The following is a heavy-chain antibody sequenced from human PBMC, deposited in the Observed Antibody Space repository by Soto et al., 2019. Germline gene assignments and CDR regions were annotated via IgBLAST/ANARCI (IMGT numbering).Heavy chain of an antibody. CDR2: ISAYNGNT. Sequence: QVQLVQSGAEVKKPGASVKVSCKASGYTFTSYGISWVRQAPGQGLEWMGWISAYNGNTNYAQKLQGRVTMTTDTSTSTAYMELRSLRSDDTAVYYCARDPTLAYCGGVCYSPPFDPWGQGTLVTVSS. J-gene: IGHJ5*02. V-gene: IGHV1-18*01. D-gene: IGHD2-21*02. CDR1: GYTFTSYG. CDR3: ARDPTLAYCGGVCYSPPFDP.